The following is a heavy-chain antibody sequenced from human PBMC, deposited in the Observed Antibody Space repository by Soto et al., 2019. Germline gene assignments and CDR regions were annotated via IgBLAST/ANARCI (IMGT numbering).Heavy chain of an antibody. CDR1: GYTFTSYG. Sequence: ASVKVSCKASGYTFTSYGISWVRQAPGQGLEWMGWISAYNGNTNYAQKLQGRVTMTTDTSTSTAYMELRSLRSDDTAVYYCARVLTYYDFWSGYYNPEGYFDYWGQGTLVTVYS. D-gene: IGHD3-3*01. CDR2: ISAYNGNT. V-gene: IGHV1-18*01. J-gene: IGHJ4*02. CDR3: ARVLTYYDFWSGYYNPEGYFDY.